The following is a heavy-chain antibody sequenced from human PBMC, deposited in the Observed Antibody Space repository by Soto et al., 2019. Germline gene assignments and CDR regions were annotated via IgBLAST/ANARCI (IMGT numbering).Heavy chain of an antibody. CDR3: ARAAHSSSWYYFDY. V-gene: IGHV1-18*01. CDR1: GYTFTSYG. CDR2: ISAYNGNT. Sequence: APVKVSCKASGYTFTSYGISWVRQAPGQGLEWMGWISAYNGNTNYAQKLQGRVTMTTDTSTSTAYMELRSLRSDDTAVYYCARAAHSSSWYYFDYWGQGTLVTVSS. D-gene: IGHD6-13*01. J-gene: IGHJ4*02.